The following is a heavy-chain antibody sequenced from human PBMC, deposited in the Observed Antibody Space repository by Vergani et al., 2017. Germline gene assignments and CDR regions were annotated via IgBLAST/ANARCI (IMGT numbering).Heavy chain of an antibody. D-gene: IGHD5-12*01. CDR1: GFSFPGYA. Sequence: EVQLLESGGGLVQPGGSLRLSCEASGFSFPGYAMSWVRQAPGKGLEWDSSVSGSSATPYYADSVKGRFIISRDNSKNTLHLQMNSLRADDTAVYYCTKGSRGYTGYFFDYWGQGTLVTVSS. J-gene: IGHJ4*02. CDR3: TKGSRGYTGYFFDY. V-gene: IGHV3-23*01. CDR2: VSGSSATP.